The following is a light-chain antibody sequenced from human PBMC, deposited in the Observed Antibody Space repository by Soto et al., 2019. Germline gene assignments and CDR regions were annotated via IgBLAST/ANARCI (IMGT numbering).Light chain of an antibody. CDR2: EVS. CDR1: SSDVGGYEY. CDR3: SSYTSSTTLA. Sequence: QSVLTQPASVSGSPGQSITISCTGTSSDVGGYEYVSWYQQHPGKAPKLMIFEVSNRPSGVSNRFSGSKSGNTASLTISGLQAEDEADYYCSSYTSSTTLAFGGGAKLTVL. V-gene: IGLV2-14*01. J-gene: IGLJ2*01.